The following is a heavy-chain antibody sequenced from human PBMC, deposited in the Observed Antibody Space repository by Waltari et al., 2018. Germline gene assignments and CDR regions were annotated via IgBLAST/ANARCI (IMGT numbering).Heavy chain of an antibody. CDR2: ISGTGATK. V-gene: IGHV3-23*01. D-gene: IGHD3-10*01. J-gene: IGHJ4*02. Sequence: EVQLLESGGGLVQPGGSLRLSCAASGFTFDNYAMTWVRQAPGKGMELVSAISGTGATKYYAGSVKGQFTVSRDSAKKTLFLQMNRLRVEDTAIYYCAKGQSQYGSGSCLDYWGQGTLVTVSS. CDR3: AKGQSQYGSGSCLDY. CDR1: GFTFDNYA.